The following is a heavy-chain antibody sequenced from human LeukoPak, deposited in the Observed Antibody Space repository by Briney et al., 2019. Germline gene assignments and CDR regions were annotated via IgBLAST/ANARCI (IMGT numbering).Heavy chain of an antibody. Sequence: SETLSLTCSVSGGSTSSYYWSWLRQPPGKQLEWSGYIYYSGSTNYNPSLKSRVTISVDTSKHQFSLKLSSVTAADTAVYYCARQEAAAGFDYWGQGTLVTVSS. D-gene: IGHD6-13*01. V-gene: IGHV4-59*08. CDR2: IYYSGST. CDR1: GGSTSSYY. J-gene: IGHJ4*02. CDR3: ARQEAAAGFDY.